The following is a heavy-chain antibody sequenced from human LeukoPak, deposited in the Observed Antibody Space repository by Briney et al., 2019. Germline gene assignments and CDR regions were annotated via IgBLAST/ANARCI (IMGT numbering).Heavy chain of an antibody. J-gene: IGHJ3*02. Sequence: LRLSCAASGFTFSSYAMSWVRQAPGKGLEWVSGISWSSGIIGYADSVKGRFTISRDNAKNSLYLQMESLRAEDTAVYYCAKDTGSPADAITMEDNAFDIWGQGTMVTISS. CDR2: ISWSSGII. CDR1: GFTFSSYA. D-gene: IGHD3-3*01. CDR3: AKDTGSPADAITMEDNAFDI. V-gene: IGHV3-9*01.